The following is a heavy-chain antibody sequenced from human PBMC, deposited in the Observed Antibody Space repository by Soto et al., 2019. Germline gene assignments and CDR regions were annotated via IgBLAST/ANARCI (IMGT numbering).Heavy chain of an antibody. CDR3: ARSKVRGNNWFDP. D-gene: IGHD3-10*01. Sequence: QVQLVQSGAEVKKPGSSVKVSCKASGGTFSSYAISWVRQAPGQGLEWMGGIIPIFGTKKYAQKFQGRVTITANESTSTAYMELSSLRSEDTAVYYCARSKVRGNNWFDPWGQATLVTVSS. J-gene: IGHJ5*02. CDR1: GGTFSSYA. CDR2: IIPIFGTK. V-gene: IGHV1-69*01.